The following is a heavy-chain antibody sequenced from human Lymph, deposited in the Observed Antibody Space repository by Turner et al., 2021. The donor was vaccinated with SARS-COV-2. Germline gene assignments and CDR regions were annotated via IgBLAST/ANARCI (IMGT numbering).Heavy chain of an antibody. CDR2: ISGDGGST. J-gene: IGHJ4*02. D-gene: IGHD5-12*01. V-gene: IGHV3-43*02. CDR1: GFTFDDYA. CDR3: AKEGLSGRRLQFVPYFAY. Sequence: EVQLVESGGGVVQPGGSLRFYCAASGFTFDDYAMHWVRQAPGKGLECVSLISGDGGSTYYADSVKGRFTISRDDSKNSLYLQINSLRTEDTALYYCAKEGLSGRRLQFVPYFAYWGQGTLVSVSS.